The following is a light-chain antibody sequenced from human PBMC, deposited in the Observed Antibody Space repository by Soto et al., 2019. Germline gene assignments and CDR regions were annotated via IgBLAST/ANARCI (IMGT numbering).Light chain of an antibody. CDR2: SAS. Sequence: DIQLTQSPSVLSASVGDTVTITCRASQALSNYLAWYQQKPWQAPDLLIYSASTFQSGVPSMFSGSGSETEFSRTIRAVQPEDFATYYCQQLSRYPLTFGGGTKVDIQ. V-gene: IGKV1-9*01. CDR3: QQLSRYPLT. CDR1: QALSNY. J-gene: IGKJ4*01.